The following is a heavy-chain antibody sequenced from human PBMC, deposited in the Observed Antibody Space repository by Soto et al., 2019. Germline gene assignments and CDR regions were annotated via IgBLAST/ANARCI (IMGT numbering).Heavy chain of an antibody. J-gene: IGHJ5*02. D-gene: IGHD2-15*01. CDR2: IIPIFGTA. V-gene: IGHV1-69*06. CDR1: GGTFSSYA. Sequence: VASVKVSCKASGGTFSSYAISWVRQAPGQGLEWMGGIIPIFGTANYAQKFQGRVTITADKSTSTAYMELSSLRSEDTAVYYCARAIGYCSGGSCYSGWFDPWGQGTLVTV. CDR3: ARAIGYCSGGSCYSGWFDP.